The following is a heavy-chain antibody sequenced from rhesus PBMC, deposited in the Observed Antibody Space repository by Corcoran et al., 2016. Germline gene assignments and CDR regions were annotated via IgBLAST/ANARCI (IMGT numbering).Heavy chain of an antibody. CDR2: SCWNDSK. CDR1: GFSNTTTPTG. J-gene: IGHJ4*01. V-gene: IGHV2-95*01. Sequence: VTLKESGPELVKPTQTLTLTCTYSGFSNTTTPTGVGLIRQPPGKAWEWLTNSCWNDSKYYSTALKSRLTISQDTSKNHVVLTLTNMDPVDTATYYCARGGRWLVVGGFDYWGQGVLVTVSS. CDR3: ARGGRWLVVGGFDY. D-gene: IGHD6-37*01.